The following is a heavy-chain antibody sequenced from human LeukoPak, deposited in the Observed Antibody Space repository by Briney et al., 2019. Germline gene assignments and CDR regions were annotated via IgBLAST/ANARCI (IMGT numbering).Heavy chain of an antibody. V-gene: IGHV1-69*01. CDR2: IIPIFGTA. J-gene: IGHJ5*02. Sequence: SVKVSCKSSVGTFSSYAISGVRQAPGQGLEWMGGIIPIFGTANYAQKFQGRVTITADESTSTAYMELSSLRSEDTAVYYCARDSVYIVVVPAATCGPWGQGTLVTVSS. CDR1: VGTFSSYA. CDR3: ARDSVYIVVVPAATCGP. D-gene: IGHD2-2*01.